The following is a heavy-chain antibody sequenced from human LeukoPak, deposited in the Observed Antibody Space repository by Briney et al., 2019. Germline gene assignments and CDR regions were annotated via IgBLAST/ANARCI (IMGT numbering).Heavy chain of an antibody. J-gene: IGHJ4*02. V-gene: IGHV3-23*01. CDR3: AKASYSSGPFDY. CDR1: GFTFSSYA. Sequence: GGSLRLSCAASGFTFSSYAMSWVRQAPGKGLEWVSGISRSGDNTYYADSVKGRFTISRDNSKNTLYLQMNSLRAEDTAVYYCAKASYSSGPFDYWGQGALVTVSS. D-gene: IGHD6-19*01. CDR2: ISRSGDNT.